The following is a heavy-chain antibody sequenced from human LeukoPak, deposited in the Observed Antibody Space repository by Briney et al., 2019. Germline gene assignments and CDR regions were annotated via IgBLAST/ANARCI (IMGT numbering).Heavy chain of an antibody. CDR2: ISGSGGST. CDR3: AKGPGGGYYGSGSYYTPVYYFDY. V-gene: IGHV3-23*01. Sequence: PGGSLRLSCAASGFTFSSYAMSWVRQAPGKGLEWVSAISGSGGSTYYADSVKGRFTISRDNSKNTLYLQMNSLRAEDTAVYYCAKGPGGGYYGSGSYYTPVYYFDYWGQGTLVTVSS. J-gene: IGHJ4*02. CDR1: GFTFSSYA. D-gene: IGHD3-10*01.